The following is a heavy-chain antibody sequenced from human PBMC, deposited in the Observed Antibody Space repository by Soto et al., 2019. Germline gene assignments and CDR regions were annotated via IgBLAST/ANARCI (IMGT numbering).Heavy chain of an antibody. CDR1: GFTFSSYT. Sequence: QVQLVESGGGVVQPGRSLRLSCAASGFTFSSYTMHWVRQAPGKGLEWVTLISYDGSNKYYADSVKGRFTISRDNSKNTLYLEMSSLRAEDTAVYYCARDTGRYDSISVDYWGQGTLVTVSS. D-gene: IGHD3-3*01. CDR2: ISYDGSNK. CDR3: ARDTGRYDSISVDY. V-gene: IGHV3-30*04. J-gene: IGHJ4*02.